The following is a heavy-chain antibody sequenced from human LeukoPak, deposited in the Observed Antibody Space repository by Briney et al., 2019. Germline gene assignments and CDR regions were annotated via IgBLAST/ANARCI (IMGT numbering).Heavy chain of an antibody. CDR2: IFYSGTT. CDR3: AIKRRDAQKGDVFDI. Sequence: PSETLSLTCTVSGGSIFGYYFNWIRQPPGKGLEWIGYIFYSGTTYYNPSVNSRVTITMDTSKNQFFLELRSLTAADTAVYFCAIKRRDAQKGDVFDIWGPGTMVTVSS. V-gene: IGHV4-59*01. CDR1: GGSIFGYY. J-gene: IGHJ3*02. D-gene: IGHD5-24*01.